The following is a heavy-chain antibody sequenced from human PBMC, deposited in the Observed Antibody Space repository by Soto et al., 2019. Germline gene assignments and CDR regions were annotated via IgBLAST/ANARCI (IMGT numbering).Heavy chain of an antibody. CDR2: IYPGDSDT. D-gene: IGHD2-15*01. Sequence: GESLKISCKGSGYSFTSYWIGWVRQMPGKGLEWMGIIYPGDSDTRYSPSFQGQVTISADKSISTAYLQWSSLKASDTAMYYCATIMGRYCSGGSCYSHGMDVWGQGTTVAVSS. J-gene: IGHJ6*02. CDR3: ATIMGRYCSGGSCYSHGMDV. CDR1: GYSFTSYW. V-gene: IGHV5-51*01.